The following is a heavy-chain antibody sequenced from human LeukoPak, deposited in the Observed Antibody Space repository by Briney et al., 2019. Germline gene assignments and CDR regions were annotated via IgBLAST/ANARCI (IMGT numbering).Heavy chain of an antibody. V-gene: IGHV1-2*02. Sequence: ASVKVSCKASGYTFTRYYMHWVRQAPGQGLEWMGWINPNSGGTNYAQKSQDRVTMTRYTSISKAYMELSRLRCDDTAVYYCARGYFGGDCDDAFDIWGQGTMVTVSS. CDR3: ARGYFGGDCDDAFDI. D-gene: IGHD2-21*02. J-gene: IGHJ3*02. CDR2: INPNSGGT. CDR1: GYTFTRYY.